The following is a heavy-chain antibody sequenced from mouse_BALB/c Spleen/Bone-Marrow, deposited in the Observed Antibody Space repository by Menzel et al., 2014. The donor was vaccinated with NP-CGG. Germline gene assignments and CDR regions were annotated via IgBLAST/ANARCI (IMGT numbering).Heavy chain of an antibody. V-gene: IGHV14-3*02. CDR2: IDPANGNT. CDR1: GFNIKDTY. Sequence: EVQLQQSGAELVKPGASVKLSCTASGFNIKDTYMHWVKQRPEQGLEWIGRIDPANGNTKYDPKFQGKATITADTSANTAYLQLSSLTSEDTSFYYCARWEYYAMDYWGQGTSVTVSA. CDR3: ARWEYYAMDY. D-gene: IGHD4-1*01. J-gene: IGHJ4*01.